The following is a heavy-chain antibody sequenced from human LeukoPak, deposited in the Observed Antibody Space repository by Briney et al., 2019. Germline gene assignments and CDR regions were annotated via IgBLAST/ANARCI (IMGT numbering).Heavy chain of an antibody. CDR2: RGQRGGA. V-gene: IGHV4-34*01. J-gene: IGHJ4*02. CDR3: ARGRGHSYGL. CDR1: DGTFTFYY. D-gene: IGHD5-18*01. Sequence: SETLSLTSDVVDGTFTFYYWSWIRQPPGKGREWIGERGQRGGANYNPSLRNRVIISVEASSNQIALKMTSVTAADTAVYYCARGRGHSYGLWGQGKLVIVSS.